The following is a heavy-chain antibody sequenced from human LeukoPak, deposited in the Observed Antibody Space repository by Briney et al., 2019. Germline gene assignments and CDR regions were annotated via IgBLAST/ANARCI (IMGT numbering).Heavy chain of an antibody. D-gene: IGHD4-17*01. CDR1: GLTGSHNY. Sequence: GGSLRLSCAASGLTGSHNYVSWVRQAPGRGLEWVSAIHTSGDTCYADSVKGRFTISRDTSKNTLYLQINSLRAEDTAVYYCIVFGDSNHWGQGTLVTVSS. CDR3: IVFGDSNH. V-gene: IGHV3-53*01. CDR2: IHTSGDT. J-gene: IGHJ5*02.